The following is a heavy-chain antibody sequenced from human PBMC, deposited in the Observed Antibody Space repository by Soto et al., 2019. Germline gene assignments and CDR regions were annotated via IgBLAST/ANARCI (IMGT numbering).Heavy chain of an antibody. CDR2: IDWDGDK. D-gene: IGHD6-13*01. CDR1: GFSLSTSGMC. V-gene: IGHV2-70*11. J-gene: IGHJ4*02. CDR3: ARMRSSSWIFDY. Sequence: SGPTLVNPTQTLTLTCTFSGFSLSTSGMCVSWIRQPPGKALEWLARIDWDGDKYYNTSLKTRLTISKDTSKNQVVLTMTNMDPVDTATYYCARMRSSSWIFDYWGQGTLVTVSS.